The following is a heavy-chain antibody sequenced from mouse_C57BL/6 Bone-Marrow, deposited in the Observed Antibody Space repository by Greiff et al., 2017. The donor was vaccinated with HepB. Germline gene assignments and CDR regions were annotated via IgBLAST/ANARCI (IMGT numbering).Heavy chain of an antibody. Sequence: DVMLVESGGGLVKPGGSLKLSCAASGFTFSSYTMSWVRQTPEKRLEWVATISGGGGNTYYPDSVKGRFTISRDNAKNTLYLQMSGLRSEDTALYYCARQGYYGSSYGYFDVWGTGTTVTVSS. CDR1: GFTFSSYT. D-gene: IGHD1-1*01. J-gene: IGHJ1*03. CDR2: ISGGGGNT. CDR3: ARQGYYGSSYGYFDV. V-gene: IGHV5-9*01.